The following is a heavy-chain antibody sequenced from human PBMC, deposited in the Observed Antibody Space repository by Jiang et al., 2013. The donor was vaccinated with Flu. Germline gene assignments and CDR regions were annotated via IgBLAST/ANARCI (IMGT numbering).Heavy chain of an antibody. CDR2: IHSSGST. V-gene: IGHV4-4*08. J-gene: IGHJ2*01. CDR3: ARPRSGSYWFFDL. CDR1: GGSLSSYY. D-gene: IGHD3-3*01. Sequence: VQLVESGPGLVKPSETLSLTCTVSGGSLSSYYWSWIRQPPGKALEWIGFIHSSGSTNYNPSLKSRVTIAVDTSKNRFSLKLTSVTAADTAIYYCARPRSGSYWFFDLWG.